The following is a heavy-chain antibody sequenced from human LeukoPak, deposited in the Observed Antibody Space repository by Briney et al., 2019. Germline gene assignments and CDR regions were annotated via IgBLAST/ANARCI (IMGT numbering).Heavy chain of an antibody. CDR1: GFTFSSYW. D-gene: IGHD4-17*01. Sequence: PGGSLRLSCAASGFTFSSYWMSWVRQAPGKGLEWVANIKQDGSEKYYVDSVKGRFTISRDNAKNSLYLQMNSLRAEDTALYYCAKPLRRLNAFDIWGQGTMVTVSS. J-gene: IGHJ3*02. CDR3: AKPLRRLNAFDI. CDR2: IKQDGSEK. V-gene: IGHV3-7*03.